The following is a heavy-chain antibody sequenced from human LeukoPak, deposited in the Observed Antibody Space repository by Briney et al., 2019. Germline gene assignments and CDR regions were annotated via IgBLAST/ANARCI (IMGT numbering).Heavy chain of an antibody. V-gene: IGHV1-2*06. CDR3: ARDLSGGDYEGY. Sequence: ASVKVSCKASGYTFTSYYMHWVRQAPGQGLEWMGRINPNSGGTNYAQKFQGRVTMTRDTSISTAYMELSRLRSDDTAVYYCARDLSGGDYEGYWGQGTLVTVSS. D-gene: IGHD4-17*01. CDR2: INPNSGGT. CDR1: GYTFTSYY. J-gene: IGHJ4*02.